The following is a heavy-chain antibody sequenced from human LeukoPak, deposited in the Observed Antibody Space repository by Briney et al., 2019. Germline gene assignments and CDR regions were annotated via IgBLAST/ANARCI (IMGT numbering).Heavy chain of an antibody. Sequence: SETLSLTCAVYGGSFSGYYWSWIRQPPGKGLEWIGEINHSGSTNYNPSLKSRVTISVDTSKNQFFLKLTSVTAADTAVYYCATDPRGTYGYDYWGEGTLVTVSS. D-gene: IGHD5-18*01. CDR1: GGSFSGYY. CDR2: INHSGST. V-gene: IGHV4-34*01. CDR3: ATDPRGTYGYDY. J-gene: IGHJ4*02.